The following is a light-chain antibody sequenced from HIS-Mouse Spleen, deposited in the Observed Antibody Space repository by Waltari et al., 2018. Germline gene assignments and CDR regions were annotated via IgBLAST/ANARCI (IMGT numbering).Light chain of an antibody. Sequence: IVLTQSPGTLSLSPGERATLPCRASQSVSSSYLAWYQQKPGQAPRLLIYGASSRATGIPDRFSGSGSGTDFTLTISRLEPDDFAVYYCQQYGSSPLTFGGGTKVEIK. CDR1: QSVSSSY. CDR3: QQYGSSPLT. CDR2: GAS. V-gene: IGKV3-20*01. J-gene: IGKJ4*01.